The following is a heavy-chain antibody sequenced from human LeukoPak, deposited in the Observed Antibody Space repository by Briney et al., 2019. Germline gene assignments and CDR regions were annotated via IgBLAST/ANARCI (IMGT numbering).Heavy chain of an antibody. Sequence: PGGSLRLSCAASGNYWMHWVRQAPGKGLVWVSHINSDGSWTSYADSVKGRFTISKDNAKNTVYLQMNSLRAEDTAVYYCAREAGGYLKEYYFDYWGQGTLVTVSS. CDR3: AREAGGYLKEYYFDY. V-gene: IGHV3-74*01. D-gene: IGHD5-12*01. CDR1: GNYW. J-gene: IGHJ4*02. CDR2: INSDGSWT.